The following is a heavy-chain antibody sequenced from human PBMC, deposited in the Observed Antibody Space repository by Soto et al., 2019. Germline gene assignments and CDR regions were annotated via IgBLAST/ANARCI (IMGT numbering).Heavy chain of an antibody. CDR3: ARQKGTYYDILTGYSFDAFDI. D-gene: IGHD3-9*01. V-gene: IGHV4-39*01. CDR2: IYYSGST. Sequence: SETLSLTCTVSDGSISSSSYYWGWIRQPPGKGLEWIGSIYYSGSTYYNPSLKSRVTISVDTSKNQFSLKLSSVTAADTAVYYCARQKGTYYDILTGYSFDAFDIWGQGTMVTVSS. CDR1: DGSISSSSYY. J-gene: IGHJ3*02.